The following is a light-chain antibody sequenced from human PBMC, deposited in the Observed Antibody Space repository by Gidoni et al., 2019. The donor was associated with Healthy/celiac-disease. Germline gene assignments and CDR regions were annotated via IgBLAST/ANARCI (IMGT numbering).Light chain of an antibody. Sequence: EIVMTQSPATLSVSPGERATLSCRGSQSVSSSLAWYQQRPGQAPRLLIYGASTRATGLPARFSGSGSGTEFSLTISSLQSEDFAVYYCHQYNKWPFTFGPGTKVDIK. CDR3: HQYNKWPFT. CDR1: QSVSSS. J-gene: IGKJ3*01. V-gene: IGKV3-15*01. CDR2: GAS.